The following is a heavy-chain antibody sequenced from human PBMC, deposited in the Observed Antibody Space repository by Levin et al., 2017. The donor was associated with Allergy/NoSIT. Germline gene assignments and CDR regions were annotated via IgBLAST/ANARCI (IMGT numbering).Heavy chain of an antibody. J-gene: IGHJ4*02. Sequence: GGSLRLSCAASGFTFDDYAMHWVRQAPGKGLEWVSGISWNSGSIGYADSVKGRFTISRDNAKNSLYLQMNSLRAEDTALYYCAKDSFGFKSIAARSIDYWGQGTLVTVSS. CDR1: GFTFDDYA. D-gene: IGHD6-6*01. V-gene: IGHV3-9*01. CDR2: ISWNSGSI. CDR3: AKDSFGFKSIAARSIDY.